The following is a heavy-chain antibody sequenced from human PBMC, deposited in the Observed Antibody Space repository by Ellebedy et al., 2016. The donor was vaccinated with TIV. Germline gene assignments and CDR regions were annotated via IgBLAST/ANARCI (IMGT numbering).Heavy chain of an antibody. CDR1: GFTFSNHW. V-gene: IGHV3-74*01. Sequence: GESLKISXAASGFTFSNHWMFWVRQAPGMGLVWVSRVNHDGSNTLYADSVKGRFTISRDNAKNTLYLQMNSLRAEDTAVYYCARDRSMTPDSWGQGSLVTVSS. J-gene: IGHJ4*02. CDR2: VNHDGSNT. D-gene: IGHD2/OR15-2a*01. CDR3: ARDRSMTPDS.